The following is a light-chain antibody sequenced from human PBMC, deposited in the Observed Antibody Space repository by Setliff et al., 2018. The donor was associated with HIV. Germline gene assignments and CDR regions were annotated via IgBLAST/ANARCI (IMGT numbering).Light chain of an antibody. CDR2: EVT. CDR1: SSDVGSYNL. V-gene: IGLV2-23*02. Sequence: SVLAQPVSVSGSPGQSITISCTGTSSDVGSYNLVSWDQQHPGKAPKLMIYEVTRRPSGVSSRFSGSKSGNTASLTISGLQAEDEADYYCCSYADTSTYVFGTGTKVTVL. CDR3: CSYADTSTYV. J-gene: IGLJ1*01.